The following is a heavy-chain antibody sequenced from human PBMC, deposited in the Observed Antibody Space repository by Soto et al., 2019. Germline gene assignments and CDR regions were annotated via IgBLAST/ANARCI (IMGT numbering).Heavy chain of an antibody. CDR1: GYNFANFW. J-gene: IGHJ3*02. Sequence: EVQLVQSGAEAKKPGESLRISCKGSGYNFANFWIGWVRQMPGKGLEWMGMIFPGDSDTKNSPSLEGQITMSVDKSDSSAYLQWRSLKASDTAIYYCAAGYSTGLDALDIWGQGTMVTVSS. V-gene: IGHV5-51*01. CDR2: IFPGDSDT. CDR3: AAGYSTGLDALDI. D-gene: IGHD2-8*02.